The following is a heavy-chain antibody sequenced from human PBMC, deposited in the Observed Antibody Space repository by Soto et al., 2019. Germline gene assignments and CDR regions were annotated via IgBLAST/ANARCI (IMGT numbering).Heavy chain of an antibody. J-gene: IGHJ6*02. V-gene: IGHV1-46*01. Sequence: GASVKVSCKASVYTFTSYYIDCVRQAPGQGLEWMGIINPSGGSTSYAQKFQGRVTMTRDTSTSTVYMELSSLRSEDTAVYYCARVGGTGTTADYYYGMDVWGQGTTATVSS. CDR2: INPSGGST. CDR1: VYTFTSYY. D-gene: IGHD1-7*01. CDR3: ARVGGTGTTADYYYGMDV.